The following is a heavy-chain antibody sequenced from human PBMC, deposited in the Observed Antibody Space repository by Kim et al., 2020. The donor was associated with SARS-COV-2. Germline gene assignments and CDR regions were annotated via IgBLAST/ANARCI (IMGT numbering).Heavy chain of an antibody. CDR3: ATDLTMIGGVAV. D-gene: IGHD3-22*01. V-gene: IGHV1-24*01. J-gene: IGHJ4*02. Sequence: ASVKVSCKVSGYTLTELSMHWVRQAPGKGLEWMGGFDPEDGETIYAQKFQGRVTMTEDTSTDTAYMELSSLRSEDTAVYYCATDLTMIGGVAVWGQGTLVTVSS. CDR2: FDPEDGET. CDR1: GYTLTELS.